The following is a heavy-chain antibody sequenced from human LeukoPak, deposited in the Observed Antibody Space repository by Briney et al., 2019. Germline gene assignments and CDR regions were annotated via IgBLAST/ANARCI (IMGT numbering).Heavy chain of an antibody. Sequence: GGSLRLSCAASGFTFTDYWMHWVRQAPGKGLVWISGIKTDGSTTTYADSVKGRFTISRDNAKNTLSLQMNSLRVEDTAVYFCVRGGYAWSWGQGTLVTVSS. V-gene: IGHV3-74*01. D-gene: IGHD3-16*01. CDR3: VRGGYAWS. CDR2: IKTDGSTT. J-gene: IGHJ4*02. CDR1: GFTFTDYW.